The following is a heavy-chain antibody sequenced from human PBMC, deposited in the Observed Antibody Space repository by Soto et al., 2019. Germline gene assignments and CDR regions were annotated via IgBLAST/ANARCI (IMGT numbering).Heavy chain of an antibody. V-gene: IGHV4-4*07. D-gene: IGHD3-10*01. CDR3: ARDRITLANDAFDI. CDR1: GGCISSYY. Sequence: XESLWLTCSVCGGCISSYYWSWIRQPAGKGLEWIGRIYTSGSTNYNPSLKSRVTMSVDTSKNQFSLNLSSVTAAADTAVYYCARDRITLANDAFDICGQGTMVTVSS. J-gene: IGHJ3*02. CDR2: IYTSGST.